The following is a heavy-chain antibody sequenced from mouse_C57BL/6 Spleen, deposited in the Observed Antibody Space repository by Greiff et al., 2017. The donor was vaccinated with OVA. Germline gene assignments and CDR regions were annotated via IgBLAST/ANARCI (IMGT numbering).Heavy chain of an antibody. J-gene: IGHJ2*01. D-gene: IGHD2-10*01. CDR1: GFTFSDYY. CDR3: ARQGPTGVFDN. CDR2: FSNGGGST. Sequence: DVKLVESGGGLVQPGGSLKLSCAASGFTFSDYYMYWVRQTPAKRLEWVAYFSNGGGSTYYPATVKGRFTISSDNAKNTLYLQMSRLKSEDTAMYYGARQGPTGVFDNWGKGTTLTVSS. V-gene: IGHV5-12*01.